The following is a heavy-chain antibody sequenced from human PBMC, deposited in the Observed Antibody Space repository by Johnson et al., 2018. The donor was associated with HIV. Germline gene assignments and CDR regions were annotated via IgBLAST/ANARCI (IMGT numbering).Heavy chain of an antibody. Sequence: QVQLVESGGGVVQPGKSLTLSCVSSGLSFSNLGIHWVRQAPGKGLEWVAVVWSDGNNRYYADSVKGRFTISRDNPKNTLYLQMSSLSAEDTAVYYCAKGDGIVGGSDAFDIWGQGTMVTVSS. CDR2: VWSDGNNR. CDR3: AKGDGIVGGSDAFDI. J-gene: IGHJ3*02. V-gene: IGHV3-33*06. CDR1: GLSFSNLG. D-gene: IGHD1-26*01.